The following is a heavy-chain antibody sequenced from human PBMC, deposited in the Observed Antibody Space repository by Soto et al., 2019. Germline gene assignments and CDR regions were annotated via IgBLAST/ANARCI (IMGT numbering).Heavy chain of an antibody. Sequence: QVQLQESGPGLVRPSGTVSLTCAVSGVSISSDNWWSWVRQPPGKALAWIGEIHHSGSTNYNPSLKRRLTMSVVPSKDLFSLTLNSVTAADTSFYNCARDQVSHPLDWGQATLVSVSS. J-gene: IGHJ4*02. CDR3: ARDQVSHPLD. CDR2: IHHSGST. CDR1: GVSISSDNW. V-gene: IGHV4-4*02.